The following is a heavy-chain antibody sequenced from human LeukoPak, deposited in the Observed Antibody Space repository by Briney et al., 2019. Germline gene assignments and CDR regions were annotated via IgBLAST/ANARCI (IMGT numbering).Heavy chain of an antibody. V-gene: IGHV4-38-2*01. D-gene: IGHD2-2*02. J-gene: IGHJ6*03. CDR2: IYHSGST. CDR3: ARHVGGYCSSTSCYSGPYYMDV. CDR1: GYSISSGYY. Sequence: SETLSLTCAVSGYSISSGYYWGWIRQPPGKGLEWIGSIYHSGSTYYNPSLKSRVTISVDTSKNQFSLKLSSVTAADTAVYYCARHVGGYCSSTSCYSGPYYMDVWGKGTTVTVSS.